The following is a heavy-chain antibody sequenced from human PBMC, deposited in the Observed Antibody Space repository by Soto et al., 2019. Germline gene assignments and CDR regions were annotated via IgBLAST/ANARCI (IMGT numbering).Heavy chain of an antibody. J-gene: IGHJ3*02. CDR1: GFTFSSYS. CDR3: ARDYDLENAFDI. CDR2: ISSSSSYI. V-gene: IGHV3-21*01. Sequence: GGSLRLSCAASGFTFSSYSMNWVRQAPGKGLEWVSSISSSSSYIYYADSVKGRFTISRDNAKNSLYLQMNSLRAEDTAVYYCARDYDLENAFDIWGQGTMVTVSS. D-gene: IGHD3-3*01.